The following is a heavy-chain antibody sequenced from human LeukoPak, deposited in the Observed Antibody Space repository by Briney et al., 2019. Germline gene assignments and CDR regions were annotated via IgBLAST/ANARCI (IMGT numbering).Heavy chain of an antibody. CDR1: GFTFSSYG. CDR3: AKGRLIAVAGSFDY. D-gene: IGHD6-19*01. Sequence: GRSLRLSCAASGFTFSSYGMHWVRQAPGKGLEWVAVISYDGSNKYYADSVKGRFTISRDNSKNTLYLQMNSPRAEDTAVHYCAKGRLIAVAGSFDYWGQGTLVTVSS. CDR2: ISYDGSNK. V-gene: IGHV3-30*18. J-gene: IGHJ4*02.